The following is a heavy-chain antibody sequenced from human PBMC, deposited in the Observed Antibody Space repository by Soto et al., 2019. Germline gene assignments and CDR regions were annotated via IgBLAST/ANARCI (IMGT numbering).Heavy chain of an antibody. CDR3: ARVIAARPDTNWFDP. CDR1: GGTFSSYA. V-gene: IGHV1-69*06. CDR2: IIPIFGTA. Sequence: QVQLVQSGAEVKKPGSSVKVSCKASGGTFSSYAISWVRQAPGQGLEWMGGIIPIFGTANYAQKFQGRVTITADKSTSTAYMELRSLRSEDTAVYYCARVIAARPDTNWFDPWGQGTLVTVSS. J-gene: IGHJ5*02. D-gene: IGHD6-6*01.